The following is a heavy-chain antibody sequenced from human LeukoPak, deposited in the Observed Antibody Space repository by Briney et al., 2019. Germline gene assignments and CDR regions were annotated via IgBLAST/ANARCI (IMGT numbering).Heavy chain of an antibody. J-gene: IGHJ4*02. D-gene: IGHD6-19*01. V-gene: IGHV4-38-2*02. CDR3: ARTAVADIRGGGYFDY. Sequence: SETLSLTCSVSGSSINSGHYWGWIRQPPGKGLEWIASIYHSGGRFETGSTHCSPSLKSRVTISVDTSKNQFSLKLSSVTAADTAVYYCARTAVADIRGGGYFDYWGQGTLVTVSS. CDR1: GSSINSGHY. CDR2: IYHSGGRFETGST.